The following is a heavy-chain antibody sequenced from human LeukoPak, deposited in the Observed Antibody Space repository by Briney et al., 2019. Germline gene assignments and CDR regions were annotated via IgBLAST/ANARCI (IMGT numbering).Heavy chain of an antibody. CDR1: GESIRNYY. D-gene: IGHD3-22*01. J-gene: IGHJ4*02. Sequence: SETLSLTCSVSGESIRNYYWSWIRQPARKGLEWIGRIYTSGTTDYNPSLKSRLTMSVDTSRNHFSLKLTSVTAADTAVYYCARESKSYDGSGYHHDCWGQGALVTVSS. CDR2: IYTSGTT. V-gene: IGHV4-4*07. CDR3: ARESKSYDGSGYHHDC.